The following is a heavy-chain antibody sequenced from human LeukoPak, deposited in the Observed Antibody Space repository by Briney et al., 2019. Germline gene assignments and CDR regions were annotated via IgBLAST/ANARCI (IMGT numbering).Heavy chain of an antibody. D-gene: IGHD2/OR15-2a*01. J-gene: IGHJ4*02. V-gene: IGHV3-30-3*01. CDR1: GFTFSSYA. CDR2: ISYDGSNK. Sequence: GRSLRLSCAASGFTFSSYAMHWVRQAPGKGLEWVAVISYDGSNKYYADSVKGRFTISRDNSKNTLYLQMNSLRAEDTAVYYCARDRTTFLDYWGQGTLVTVSS. CDR3: ARDRTTFLDY.